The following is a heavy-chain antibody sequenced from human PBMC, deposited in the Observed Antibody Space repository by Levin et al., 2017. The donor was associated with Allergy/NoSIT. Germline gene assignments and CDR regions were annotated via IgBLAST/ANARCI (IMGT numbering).Heavy chain of an antibody. V-gene: IGHV3-15*01. J-gene: IGHJ4*02. CDR3: TTLIFRRGGAGRNY. D-gene: IGHD3-10*01. CDR2: IKSKTDGGTT. CDR1: GFTFSNAW. Sequence: GGSLRLSCAASGFTFSNAWMSWVRQAPGKGLEWVGRIKSKTDGGTTDYAAPVKGRFTISRDDSRNTLYLQMNSLKTEDTAVYYCTTLIFRRGGAGRNYWGQGTLVTVSS.